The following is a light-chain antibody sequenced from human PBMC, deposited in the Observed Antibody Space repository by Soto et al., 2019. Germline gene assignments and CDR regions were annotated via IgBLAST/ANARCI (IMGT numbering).Light chain of an antibody. CDR3: QSYDSSLSGSNVV. CDR1: SSNIGAGYD. Sequence: QSVLTQPPSVSGAPGQGVTISCTGSSSNIGAGYDVHWYQQLPGTAPKLLIYGNSNRPSGVPDRFSGSKSGTSASLAITGLQAEDEADYYCQSYDSSLSGSNVVFGGGTQLTVL. V-gene: IGLV1-40*01. CDR2: GNS. J-gene: IGLJ2*01.